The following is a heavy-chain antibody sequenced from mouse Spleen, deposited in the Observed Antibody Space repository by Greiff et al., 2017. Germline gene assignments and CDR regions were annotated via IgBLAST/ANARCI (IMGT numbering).Heavy chain of an antibody. CDR3: ARRAYYGNSAWFAY. CDR2: IRSGGGNT. J-gene: IGHJ3*01. CDR1: GFTFSSYA. Sequence: EVQGVESGGGLVKLGGCLKLSCAASGFTFSSYAMSWVRQTPEKRLEWVATIRSGGGNTYYPDSVKGRFTITRDNAKNTLYLKMSSLKSEDTAMYYCARRAYYGNSAWFAYWGQGTLVTVSA. D-gene: IGHD2-10*01. V-gene: IGHV5-9-3*01.